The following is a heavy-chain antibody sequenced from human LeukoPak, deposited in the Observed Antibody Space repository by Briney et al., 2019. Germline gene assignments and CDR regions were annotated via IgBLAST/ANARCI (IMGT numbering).Heavy chain of an antibody. Sequence: PSETLSLTCTVSGGSISSYYWSWIRQPAGRGREWIVRIYTSGSTNYHPSLKSRVTMSVDTSKNQFSLKLSSVTAADTAVYYCARVVGLRLGELSLNWFDPWGQGTLVTVSS. CDR1: GGSISSYY. V-gene: IGHV4-4*07. CDR2: IYTSGST. J-gene: IGHJ5*02. CDR3: ARVVGLRLGELSLNWFDP. D-gene: IGHD3-16*02.